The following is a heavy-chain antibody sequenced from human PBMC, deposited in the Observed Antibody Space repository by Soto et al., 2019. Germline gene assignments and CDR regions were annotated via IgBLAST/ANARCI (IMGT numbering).Heavy chain of an antibody. D-gene: IGHD1-26*01. CDR2: IIPMFGTT. CDR3: AGGSTGSFSYFDL. V-gene: IGHV1-69*06. J-gene: IGHJ2*01. CDR1: GGTFSSSA. Sequence: QLVQSGAEIKNPGSSVKVSCKAFGGTFSSSAITWVRQAPGKRHEWMGVIIPMFGTTDCARKFQGRVKVSAERSANAAYMEVGSLGCEETAVYYCAGGSTGSFSYFDLWGRGTLVIVSS.